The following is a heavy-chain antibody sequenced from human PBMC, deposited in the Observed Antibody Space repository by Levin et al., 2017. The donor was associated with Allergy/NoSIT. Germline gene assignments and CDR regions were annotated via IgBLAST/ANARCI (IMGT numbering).Heavy chain of an antibody. D-gene: IGHD5-18*01. J-gene: IGHJ3*02. CDR2: ISGSGGST. CDR1: GFTFSSYA. V-gene: IGHV3-23*01. Sequence: GESLKISCAASGFTFSSYAMSWVRQAPGKGLEWVSAISGSGGSTYYADSVKGRFTITRDNSKNTLYLKMNSLRAEDTAVYYCAKEGGVQLWHHIPDAFDIWGQGTMVTVSS. CDR3: AKEGGVQLWHHIPDAFDI.